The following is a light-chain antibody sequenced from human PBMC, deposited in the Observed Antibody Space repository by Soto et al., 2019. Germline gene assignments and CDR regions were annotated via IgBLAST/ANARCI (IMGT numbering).Light chain of an antibody. J-gene: IGKJ2*01. Sequence: DLQMTQSPSSLSGSVGDRVTITCRASQSISTYLNWYQQKPGKAPKLLIYAASSLQSGVPSRFSGSGSGTDFSLTISSLQPDDFATYYCQQSYSTQYTFGQGTKLEIK. V-gene: IGKV1-39*01. CDR3: QQSYSTQYT. CDR1: QSISTY. CDR2: AAS.